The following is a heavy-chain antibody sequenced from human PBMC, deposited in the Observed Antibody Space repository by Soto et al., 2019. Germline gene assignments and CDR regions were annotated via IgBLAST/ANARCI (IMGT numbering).Heavy chain of an antibody. CDR3: ASDLGYCSSTSCYLVYGMDV. D-gene: IGHD2-2*01. CDR1: GYTLTELS. V-gene: IGHV1-24*01. J-gene: IGHJ6*02. CDR2: FDPEDGET. Sequence: QVQLVQSGAEVKKPGASVKVSCKVSGYTLTELSMHWVRQAPGKGLEWMGGFDPEDGETIYAQKFQGRVTMTEDTSTDTAYMELSSLRSEDTAVYYCASDLGYCSSTSCYLVYGMDVWGQGTTVTVSS.